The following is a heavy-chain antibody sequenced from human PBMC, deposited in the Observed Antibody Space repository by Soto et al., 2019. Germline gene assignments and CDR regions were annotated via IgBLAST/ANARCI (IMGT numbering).Heavy chain of an antibody. J-gene: IGHJ4*02. D-gene: IGHD2-21*02. CDR1: GDTFTDYY. CDR3: ARGGHVVVVTAALDY. V-gene: IGHV1-46*01. CDR2: VNPSGGHT. Sequence: QVQLMPSGAEVKKPGASVKVSCKASGDTFTDYYIHWVRQAPGQGLEWMGTVNPSGGHTTYAQHFLGRVTSTRDTSTSTVYMELTSLTSADTAIYYCARGGHVVVVTAALDYWGQGTLVTVSS.